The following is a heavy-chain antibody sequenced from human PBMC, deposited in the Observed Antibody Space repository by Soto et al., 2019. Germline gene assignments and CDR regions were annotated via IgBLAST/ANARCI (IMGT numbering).Heavy chain of an antibody. V-gene: IGHV4-4*07. Sequence: SETLCVTCSVSGAEISSYSWTWIRQPAGKGLEWIGRIYTSASINSNQYIKGRVTLSVDTYTNQVSLRLASVTAADTAVYYCARDREDGYKLYYAMEVWGQGTTVT. CDR2: IYTSASI. J-gene: IGHJ6*02. D-gene: IGHD5-12*01. CDR3: ARDREDGYKLYYAMEV. CDR1: GAEISSYS.